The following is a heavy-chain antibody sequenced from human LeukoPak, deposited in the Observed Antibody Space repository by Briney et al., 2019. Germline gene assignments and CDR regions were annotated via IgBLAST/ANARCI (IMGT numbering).Heavy chain of an antibody. Sequence: SVKVSCKASGGTFSSYAISWVRQAPGQGLEWMGGIIPIFGTANYAQKFQGRVTITADESTSTAYMELGSLRSEDTAVYYCAREEKVYDFWSGYQPSYYYYYGMDVWGQGTTVTVSS. V-gene: IGHV1-69*13. CDR1: GGTFSSYA. D-gene: IGHD3/OR15-3a*01. CDR2: IIPIFGTA. CDR3: AREEKVYDFWSGYQPSYYYYYGMDV. J-gene: IGHJ6*02.